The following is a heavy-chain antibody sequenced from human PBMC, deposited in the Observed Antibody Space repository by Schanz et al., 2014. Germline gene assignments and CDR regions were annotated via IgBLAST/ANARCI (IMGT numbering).Heavy chain of an antibody. D-gene: IGHD4-17*01. Sequence: QVQLVQSGAEVKKPGASVKVSCKASGYTFSSYGITWVRQAPGQGLEWMGWINGYNGHTLYAQKLQGRVTMTTDTSTSTAYMELRSLRSDDTAVYYCARDGGAEDVFDIWGQGTILTVSS. CDR1: GYTFSSYG. J-gene: IGHJ3*02. CDR2: INGYNGHT. CDR3: ARDGGAEDVFDI. V-gene: IGHV1-18*01.